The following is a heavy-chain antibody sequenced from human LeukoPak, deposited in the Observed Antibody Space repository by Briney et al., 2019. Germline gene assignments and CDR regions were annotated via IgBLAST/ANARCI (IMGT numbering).Heavy chain of an antibody. D-gene: IGHD5-12*01. V-gene: IGHV3-30-3*01. J-gene: IGHJ4*02. CDR3: ARAEGGGYSGY. CDR1: GFTFSSYA. CDR2: ISYDGSNK. Sequence: GRSLRLSCAASGFTFSSYAMHWVRQAPGKGLEWVAVISYDGSNKYYADSVKGRFTISRDNSKNTLYLQMNSLRAEDTAVYYCARAEGGGYSGYWGQGTLVTVSS.